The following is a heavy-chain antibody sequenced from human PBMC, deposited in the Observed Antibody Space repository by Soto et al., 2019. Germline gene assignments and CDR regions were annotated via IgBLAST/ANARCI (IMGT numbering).Heavy chain of an antibody. CDR1: GDSVSSNSAA. D-gene: IGHD3-22*01. J-gene: IGHJ5*02. Sequence: PSPTLSLTCAISGDSVSSNSAAWNWIRQSPSRGLEWLGRTYYRSKWYNDYAVSVKSRITINPDTSKNQFSLQLNSVTPEDTAVYYCARDKKLPYYDRTPPGFDPWGQGTLVTVSS. CDR2: TYYRSKWYN. CDR3: ARDKKLPYYDRTPPGFDP. V-gene: IGHV6-1*01.